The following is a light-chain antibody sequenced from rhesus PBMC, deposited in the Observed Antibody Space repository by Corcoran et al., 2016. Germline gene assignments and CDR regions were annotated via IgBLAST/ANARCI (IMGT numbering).Light chain of an antibody. J-gene: IGKJ3*01. CDR3: QQHTSFPFP. V-gene: IGKV1-33*02. CDR1: QGITKF. CDR2: DAS. Sequence: DIQMTQSPSSLSASVGDTVTITCQASQGITKFVAWYQQKPGRAPKLLIYDASTLQSGAPSRFSGCGSGTEFTLTSSSLHPEDFVTYYCQQHTSFPFPFCPWTKLYIK.